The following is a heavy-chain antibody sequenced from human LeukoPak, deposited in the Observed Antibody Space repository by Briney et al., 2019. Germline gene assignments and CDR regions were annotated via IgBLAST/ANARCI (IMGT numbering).Heavy chain of an antibody. Sequence: PSETLSLTCTVSDGSISSGGYYWSWIRQHPGKGLEWIGYIYYSGSTYYNPSLKSRVTISVDTSKNQFSLKLSSVTAADTAVYYCAREQLRDGDDAFDIWGQGTMVTVSS. J-gene: IGHJ3*02. CDR3: AREQLRDGDDAFDI. CDR1: DGSISSGGYY. D-gene: IGHD2-21*01. CDR2: IYYSGST. V-gene: IGHV4-31*03.